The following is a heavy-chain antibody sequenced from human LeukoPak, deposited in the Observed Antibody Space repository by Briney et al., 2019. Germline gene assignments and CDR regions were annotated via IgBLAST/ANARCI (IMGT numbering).Heavy chain of an antibody. Sequence: PGGSLRLSCAASGFTFSSYAMHGVRQAPGKGLEWVAVISYDGSNKYYADSVKGRFTISRDNSKNTLYLQMNSLRAEDTAVYYCGVIDYWGQGTLVTVSS. D-gene: IGHD3-10*01. CDR2: ISYDGSNK. V-gene: IGHV3-30-3*01. CDR3: GVIDY. CDR1: GFTFSSYA. J-gene: IGHJ4*02.